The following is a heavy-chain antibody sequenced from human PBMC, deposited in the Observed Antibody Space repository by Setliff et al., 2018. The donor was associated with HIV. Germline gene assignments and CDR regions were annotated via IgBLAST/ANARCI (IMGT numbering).Heavy chain of an antibody. D-gene: IGHD4-17*01. J-gene: IGHJ4*02. Sequence: ASVKVSCKASGYTFTSYAMNWVRQAPGQGLEWMGWVRPYNADKNYAQKFQGRVTMTSDTSISTAYLELSRLKSDDTAVYFCATFDYGHSLGKIDYWGQGTLVTVSS. CDR1: GYTFTSYA. V-gene: IGHV1-2*02. CDR2: VRPYNADK. CDR3: ATFDYGHSLGKIDY.